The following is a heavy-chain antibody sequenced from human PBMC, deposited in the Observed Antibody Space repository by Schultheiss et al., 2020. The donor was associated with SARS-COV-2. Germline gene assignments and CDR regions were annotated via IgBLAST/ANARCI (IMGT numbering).Heavy chain of an antibody. CDR2: ISYDGSNK. D-gene: IGHD4-17*01. J-gene: IGHJ4*02. CDR1: GFTFSDSA. Sequence: GGSLRLSCAASGFTFSDSAIHWVRQASGKGLEWVAVISYDGSNKYYADSVKGRFTISRDNAKNTLYLQMNSLRAEDTAVYYCARATPTTVTAYWGQGTLVTVSS. CDR3: ARATPTTVTAY. V-gene: IGHV3-30*04.